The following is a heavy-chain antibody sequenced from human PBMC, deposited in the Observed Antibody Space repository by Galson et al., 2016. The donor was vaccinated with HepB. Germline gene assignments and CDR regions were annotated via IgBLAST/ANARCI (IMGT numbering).Heavy chain of an antibody. CDR3: ARQMYGNYFDY. Sequence: SLRLSCAASGLTVSMNYMAWVRQSPGKGLEWVSVIYAGGRTFYADSVKGRFTISRDNSKNTLYLQMNSLRVGDTAVYYCARQMYGNYFDYWGQGALVTVSS. CDR2: IYAGGRT. CDR1: GLTVSMNY. J-gene: IGHJ4*02. D-gene: IGHD1-14*01. V-gene: IGHV3-66*04.